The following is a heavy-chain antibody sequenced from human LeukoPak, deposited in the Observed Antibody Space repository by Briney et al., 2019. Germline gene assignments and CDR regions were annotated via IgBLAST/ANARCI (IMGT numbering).Heavy chain of an antibody. Sequence: PGGSLRLSCAASGFTFSSYGMHWVRQAPGKGLEWVAVISYDGSNKYYADSVKGRFTISRDNSKNTLYLQTNSLRAEDTAVYYCAKIRGVYYYYYGMDVWGKGTTVTVSS. CDR3: AKIRGVYYYYYGMDV. D-gene: IGHD3-3*01. CDR2: ISYDGSNK. V-gene: IGHV3-30*18. J-gene: IGHJ6*04. CDR1: GFTFSSYG.